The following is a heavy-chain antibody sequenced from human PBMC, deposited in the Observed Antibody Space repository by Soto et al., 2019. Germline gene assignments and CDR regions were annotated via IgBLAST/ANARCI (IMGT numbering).Heavy chain of an antibody. D-gene: IGHD6-13*01. Sequence: PSETLSLTCTVSGASVSRSSYYLDWIRQPPGKGLEWIGSIYYTGSTYYNPSLKSRITISVDTSKNQFSLKLNSATAADTAVYYCARRSSNWYFDYWGQGTLVTVSS. CDR3: ARRSSNWYFDY. CDR1: GASVSRSSYY. CDR2: IYYTGST. J-gene: IGHJ4*02. V-gene: IGHV4-39*01.